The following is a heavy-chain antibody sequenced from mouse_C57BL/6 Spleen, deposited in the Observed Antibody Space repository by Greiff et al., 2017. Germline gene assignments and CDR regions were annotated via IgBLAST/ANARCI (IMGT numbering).Heavy chain of an antibody. CDR1: GYTFTSYT. J-gene: IGHJ4*01. Sequence: VQLQQSGAELARPGASVKMSCKASGYTFTSYTMHWVKQRPGQGLEWIGYINPSSGYTKYNQKFKDKATLTADKSSSTAYMQLSSLTSEDSAVYYCAREVTGTSLYAMDYWGQGTSVTVSS. D-gene: IGHD4-1*01. CDR3: AREVTGTSLYAMDY. CDR2: INPSSGYT. V-gene: IGHV1-4*01.